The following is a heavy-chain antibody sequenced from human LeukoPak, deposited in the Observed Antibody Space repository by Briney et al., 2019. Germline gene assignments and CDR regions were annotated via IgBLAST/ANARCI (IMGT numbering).Heavy chain of an antibody. CDR1: GFTFSSYA. Sequence: PGGSLRLSCAASGFTFSSYAMHWVRQAPGKGLEWVAVISYDGSNKYYADSVKGRFTISRDNSKNTLYLQMNSLRAEDTAVYYCAKTKDDNSGYYDYWGQGTLVTVSS. J-gene: IGHJ4*02. CDR2: ISYDGSNK. D-gene: IGHD3-22*01. V-gene: IGHV3-30*04. CDR3: AKTKDDNSGYYDY.